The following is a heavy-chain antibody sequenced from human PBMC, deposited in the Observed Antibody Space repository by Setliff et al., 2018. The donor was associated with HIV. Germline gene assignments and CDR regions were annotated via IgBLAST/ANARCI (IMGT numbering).Heavy chain of an antibody. CDR2: IWVDGNRK. Sequence: GGSLRLSCAMSGFTFSDYNIYWVRQSPAKGLEWVALIWVDGNRKEYADSVKGRFTISRDNSKNTVYLQMSTLRAEDTAIYSCATLARFAPDYWSQGTQVTVSS. V-gene: IGHV3-33*01. J-gene: IGHJ4*02. CDR3: ATLARFAPDY. CDR1: GFTFSDYN.